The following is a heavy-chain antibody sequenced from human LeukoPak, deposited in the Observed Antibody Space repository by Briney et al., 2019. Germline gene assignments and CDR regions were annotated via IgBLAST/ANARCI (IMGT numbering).Heavy chain of an antibody. V-gene: IGHV3-74*01. J-gene: IGHJ6*02. CDR1: GFTFSSYG. CDR2: INTDGRST. Sequence: GGSLRLSCAASGFTFSSYGMHWVRQAPGKGPVWVSFINTDGRSTSYADSVKGRFTISRDNAKNTLYLQMISLRAEDTAVYYCAPSPRYGMDVWGQGTTVTVSS. CDR3: APSPRYGMDV.